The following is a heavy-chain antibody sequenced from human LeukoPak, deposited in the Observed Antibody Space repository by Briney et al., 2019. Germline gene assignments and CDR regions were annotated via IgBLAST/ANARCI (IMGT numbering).Heavy chain of an antibody. Sequence: GSLRLSRAASGFTFSSYNMNWVRQAPGKGLEWVSSISTSSSYIYYADSVKGRFTMSRGNAKNSLYLQMNSLRAEDTAVYYCARVFYYGSGSYYDYWGQGTLVTVSS. D-gene: IGHD3-10*01. CDR1: GFTFSSYN. CDR2: ISTSSSYI. CDR3: ARVFYYGSGSYYDY. V-gene: IGHV3-21*01. J-gene: IGHJ4*02.